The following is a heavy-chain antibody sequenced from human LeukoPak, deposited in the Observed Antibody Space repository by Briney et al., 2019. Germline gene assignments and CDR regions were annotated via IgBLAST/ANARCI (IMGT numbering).Heavy chain of an antibody. Sequence: GGSLRLSCAASGFTFSSYSMNWVRQAPGKGLEWVSSISSSSSYIYYADSVKGRFTISRDNAKNSLYLQMNSLRAEDTAVYYCAKDRDHSGYNPEGFDYWGQGTLVTVSS. CDR3: AKDRDHSGYNPEGFDY. V-gene: IGHV3-21*01. CDR1: GFTFSSYS. CDR2: ISSSSSYI. D-gene: IGHD3-22*01. J-gene: IGHJ4*02.